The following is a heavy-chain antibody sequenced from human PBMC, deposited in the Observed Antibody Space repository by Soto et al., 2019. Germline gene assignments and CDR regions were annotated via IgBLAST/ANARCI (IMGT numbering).Heavy chain of an antibody. J-gene: IGHJ5*02. D-gene: IGHD6-19*01. Sequence: QVQLQESGPGLVKPSETLSLTCTVSGGSISSYYWSWIRQLPGKGLEWIGYMYYSGSTNYNPSLKRRATLALDPSKHQFSLKPTSVTAAATAVYYCARDQGSGWDNWFDPRGQGTLVTVSS. V-gene: IGHV4-59*01. CDR3: ARDQGSGWDNWFDP. CDR2: MYYSGST. CDR1: GGSISSYY.